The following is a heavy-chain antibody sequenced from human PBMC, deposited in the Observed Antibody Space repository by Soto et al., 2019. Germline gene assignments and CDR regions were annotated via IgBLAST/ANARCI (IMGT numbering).Heavy chain of an antibody. CDR2: INHSGST. D-gene: IGHD2-2*01. CDR3: ARGVLYCSSTSCKQWFDP. J-gene: IGHJ5*02. CDR1: GGSFSGYY. V-gene: IGHV4-34*01. Sequence: QVQLQQWGAGLLKTSETLSLTCAVYGGSFSGYYWSWIRQPPGKGLEWIGEINHSGSTNYNPSLKSRVTISVDTSKNQFSLKLIFVTAADTAVYYCARGVLYCSSTSCKQWFDPWGQGTLVTVSS.